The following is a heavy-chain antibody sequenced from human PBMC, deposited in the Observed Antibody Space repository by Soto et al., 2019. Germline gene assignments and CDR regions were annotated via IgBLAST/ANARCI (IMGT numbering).Heavy chain of an antibody. D-gene: IGHD4-17*01. CDR3: AGYGGNSV. V-gene: IGHV3-53*01. CDR2: IYNDGTT. J-gene: IGHJ4*02. Sequence: EVQLVESGGGLTQPGGSLRLSCAVSGFTVSSNHVTWVRQATGKGLQWVSAIYNDGTTYYADSVKGRFTISRDNSKNTVFLQMNSLRAEDTVVYYCAGYGGNSVWGQGTLVTVSS. CDR1: GFTVSSNH.